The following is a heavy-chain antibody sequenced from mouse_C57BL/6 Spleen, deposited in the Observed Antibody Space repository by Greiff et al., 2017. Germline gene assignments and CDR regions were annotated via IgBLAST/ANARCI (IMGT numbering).Heavy chain of an antibody. J-gene: IGHJ4*01. V-gene: IGHV1-82*01. CDR1: GYAFSSSW. CDR2: IYPGDGDS. Sequence: QVQLQQSGPELVKPGASVKISCTASGYAFSSSWMNWVKQRPGTGLEWIGRIYPGDGDSNYHGKFKGRVTLTAAKSTNTAYMQLSSLTSEDSAVDFCARKSSGYYAMDYWGQGTSVTVSS. CDR3: ARKSSGYYAMDY. D-gene: IGHD3-2*02.